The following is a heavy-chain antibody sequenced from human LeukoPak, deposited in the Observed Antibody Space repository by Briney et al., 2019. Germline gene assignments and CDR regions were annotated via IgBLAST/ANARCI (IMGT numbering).Heavy chain of an antibody. D-gene: IGHD6-19*01. Sequence: PGGSLRLSCGASGFTFSNYAMSWVRQAPGKGLEWVSAIRTSGSTYYADSVKGRFTISRDNPKNTLYLQMNSLRGEDTAVYYCVKERSSGWYDFDYWGQGTLVTVSS. V-gene: IGHV3-23*01. J-gene: IGHJ4*02. CDR3: VKERSSGWYDFDY. CDR2: IRTSGST. CDR1: GFTFSNYA.